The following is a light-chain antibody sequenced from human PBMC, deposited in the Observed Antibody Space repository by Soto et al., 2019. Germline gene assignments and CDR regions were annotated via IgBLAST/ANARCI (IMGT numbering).Light chain of an antibody. Sequence: EVVLTQSPATLSVSPGERATLSCRSSQSVSSNLAWYQQKPGQAPRLLIYEASTRATGVPARFSGSGSGTEFTLTISSLQSEDFAVYYCQQYNNRPPATLGQGTRLEIK. CDR2: EAS. CDR1: QSVSSN. CDR3: QQYNNRPPAT. V-gene: IGKV3-15*01. J-gene: IGKJ5*01.